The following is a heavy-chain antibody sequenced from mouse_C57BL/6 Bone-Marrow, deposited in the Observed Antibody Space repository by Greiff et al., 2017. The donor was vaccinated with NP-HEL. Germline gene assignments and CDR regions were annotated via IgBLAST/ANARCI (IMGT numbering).Heavy chain of an antibody. CDR3: AREGYYGSSFHYAMDY. CDR2: IYPRSGNT. D-gene: IGHD1-1*01. Sequence: VQLQQSGAELARPGASVKLSCKASGYTFTSYGISWVKQRTGQGLEWIGEIYPRSGNTYYNEKFKGKATLTADKSSSTAYMELRSLTSEDSAVYFCAREGYYGSSFHYAMDYWGQGTSVTVSS. J-gene: IGHJ4*01. V-gene: IGHV1-81*01. CDR1: GYTFTSYG.